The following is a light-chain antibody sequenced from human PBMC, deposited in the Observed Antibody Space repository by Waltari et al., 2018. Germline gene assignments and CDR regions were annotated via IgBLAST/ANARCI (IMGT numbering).Light chain of an antibody. V-gene: IGLV1-40*01. J-gene: IGLJ1*01. CDR1: SSNIGAGYD. CDR2: GNI. CDR3: QSYDSSLSGYV. Sequence: QSVLTQPPSVSGAPGQRVTISCTGSSSNIGAGYDGTWYQQLPETAPKLLMYGNINRPSGVPDRFSGSKSGTSASLAITGLQAEDEADYYCQSYDSSLSGYVFGTGTKVTVL.